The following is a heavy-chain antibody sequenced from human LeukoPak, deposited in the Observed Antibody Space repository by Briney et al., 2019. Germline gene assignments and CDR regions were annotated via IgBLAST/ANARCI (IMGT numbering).Heavy chain of an antibody. CDR1: GGSISSRSYY. CDR3: ARVATAGDYGLMNF. J-gene: IGHJ4*02. V-gene: IGHV4-39*07. Sequence: SETLSLTCTVSGGSISSRSYYWGWIRQPPGKGMEWIGSIYYDGITYYNPSLKSQFTMSVDTSKNQFSLKVISVTAADTAVYYCARVATAGDYGLMNFWGQGILVTVSS. D-gene: IGHD2-21*02. CDR2: IYYDGIT.